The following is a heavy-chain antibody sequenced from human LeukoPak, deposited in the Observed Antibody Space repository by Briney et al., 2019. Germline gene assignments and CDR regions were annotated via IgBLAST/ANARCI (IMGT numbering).Heavy chain of an antibody. V-gene: IGHV3-30*18. Sequence: GGSLRLSCAASGFTFSSYGMHWVRQAPGKGLEWVAVISYDGSNKYYADSVKGRFTISRDNSKNTLYLQMNSLRAEDTAVYYCAKDYYDSSGYYSEAYYFDYWGQGTLVTVSS. J-gene: IGHJ4*02. D-gene: IGHD3-22*01. CDR2: ISYDGSNK. CDR1: GFTFSSYG. CDR3: AKDYYDSSGYYSEAYYFDY.